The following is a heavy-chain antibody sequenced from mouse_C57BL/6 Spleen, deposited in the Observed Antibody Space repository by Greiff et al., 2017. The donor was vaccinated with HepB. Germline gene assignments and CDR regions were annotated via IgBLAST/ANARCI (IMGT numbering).Heavy chain of an antibody. CDR2: INPNNGGT. Sequence: EVQLQQSGPELVKPGASVKISCKASGYTFTDYYMNWVKQSHGKSLEWIGDINPNNGGTSYNQKFKGKATLTVDKSSSTAYMELRSLTSEDSAVYYCVMGGITTVWGQGTSLPVSS. V-gene: IGHV1-26*01. CDR1: GYTFTDYY. J-gene: IGHJ2*02. D-gene: IGHD1-1*01. CDR3: VMGGITTV.